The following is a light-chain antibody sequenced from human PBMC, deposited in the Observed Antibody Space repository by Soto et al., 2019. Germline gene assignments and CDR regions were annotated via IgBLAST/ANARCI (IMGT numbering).Light chain of an antibody. CDR3: CTYGGSRAV. J-gene: IGLJ7*01. Sequence: QSALTQPASVSGSPGQSITISCTGNSSDVGGHNLVSWYQQHPGQAPKLMIYEVSKRPLGVSARFSASKSGNTASLTISGLQDEDEADYYCCTYGGSRAVFGGGTQLTVL. CDR2: EVS. V-gene: IGLV2-23*02. CDR1: SSDVGGHNL.